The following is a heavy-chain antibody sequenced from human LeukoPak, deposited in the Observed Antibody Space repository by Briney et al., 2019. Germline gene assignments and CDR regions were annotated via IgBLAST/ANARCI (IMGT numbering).Heavy chain of an antibody. V-gene: IGHV4-34*01. CDR2: INHSGST. CDR1: GGTFSGYY. D-gene: IGHD3-9*01. Sequence: PSETLSLTCAVYGGTFSGYYWSWIRQPPGKGLEWIGEINHSGSTNYNPSLKSRVTISVDTSKNQFSLKLSSVTAPDTAVYYCARGYDILTGYSYYFDYWGQGTLVTVSS. CDR3: ARGYDILTGYSYYFDY. J-gene: IGHJ4*02.